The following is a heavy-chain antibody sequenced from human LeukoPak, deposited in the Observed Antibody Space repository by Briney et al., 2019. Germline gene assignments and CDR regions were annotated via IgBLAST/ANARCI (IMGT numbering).Heavy chain of an antibody. Sequence: PPGGSLRLSGAGAGFTFSKYAMIWVRQAPGKGLEWVSGILGSGRNTYYAESVKGRFTISRDNSKSTLFLQMDSLRAEDTAVYYCSGYCSSTSCYLPSYAFDIWGQGTMVTVSS. J-gene: IGHJ3*02. CDR3: SGYCSSTSCYLPSYAFDI. CDR2: ILGSGRNT. CDR1: GFTFSKYA. V-gene: IGHV3-23*01. D-gene: IGHD2-2*03.